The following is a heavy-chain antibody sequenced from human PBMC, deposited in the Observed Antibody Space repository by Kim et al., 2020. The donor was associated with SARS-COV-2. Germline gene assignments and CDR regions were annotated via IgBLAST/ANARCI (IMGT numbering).Heavy chain of an antibody. Sequence: GGSLRLSCAASGFTFDDYAMHWVRQAPGKGLEWVSGISWNSGSIGYADSVKGRFTISRDNAKNSLYLQMNSLRAEDTALYYCAKDTAFGDYISGYYGMDVWGQGTTVTVSS. V-gene: IGHV3-9*01. CDR3: AKDTAFGDYISGYYGMDV. D-gene: IGHD3-10*01. CDR1: GFTFDDYA. J-gene: IGHJ6*02. CDR2: ISWNSGSI.